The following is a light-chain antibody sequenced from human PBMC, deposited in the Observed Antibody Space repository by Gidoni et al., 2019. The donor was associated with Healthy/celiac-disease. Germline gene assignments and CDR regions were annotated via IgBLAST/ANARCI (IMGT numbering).Light chain of an antibody. V-gene: IGKV1-39*01. Sequence: DIQMTQSPSSLSASVGDRVTNTCRASQSISSYLNWYQQKPGVPSRFSGSGSGTDFTLTISSLQPQDFATTYCQQSYSTPPITFGQGTRLEIK. CDR1: QSISSY. CDR3: QQSYSTPPIT. J-gene: IGKJ5*01.